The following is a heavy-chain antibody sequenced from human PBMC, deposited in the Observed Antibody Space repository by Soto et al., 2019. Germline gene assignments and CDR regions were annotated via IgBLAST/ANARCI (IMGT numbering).Heavy chain of an antibody. CDR1: CGSISSGGYY. J-gene: IGHJ4*02. CDR2: IYYSGST. Sequence: SGTLSLTCTVSCGSISSGGYYWSWIRQHPGKGLEWIGYIYYSGSTYYNPSLKSRVTISVDTSKNQFSLKLSSVTAADTAVYYCAGRSRIAAAGALDYWGQGTLVTVSS. CDR3: AGRSRIAAAGALDY. V-gene: IGHV4-31*03. D-gene: IGHD6-13*01.